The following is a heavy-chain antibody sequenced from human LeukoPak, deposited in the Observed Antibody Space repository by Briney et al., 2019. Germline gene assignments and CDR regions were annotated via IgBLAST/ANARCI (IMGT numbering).Heavy chain of an antibody. CDR2: INHSGST. CDR1: GGSFSGYY. Sequence: SETLSLTCAVYGGSFSGYYWSWIRQPPGKGREWIGEINHSGSTNYNPSLKSRVTISVDTSKNQFSLELSSVTAADTAVYYCARGPGIAVAGTNNWFDPWGQGTLVTVSS. V-gene: IGHV4-34*01. J-gene: IGHJ5*02. CDR3: ARGPGIAVAGTNNWFDP. D-gene: IGHD6-19*01.